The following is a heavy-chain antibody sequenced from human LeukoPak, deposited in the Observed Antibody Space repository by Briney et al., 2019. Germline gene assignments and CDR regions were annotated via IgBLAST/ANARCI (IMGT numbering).Heavy chain of an antibody. CDR1: GFTFSSYA. CDR2: ISYDGSNK. Sequence: QSGGSLRLSCAASGFTFSSYAVHWVRQAPGKGLEWVAVISYDGSNKYYADSVKGRFTISRDNSKNTLYLQMNSLRAEDTAVYYCAKDLRDYVWGSYRSPLDPWGQGTLVTVSS. J-gene: IGHJ5*02. V-gene: IGHV3-30*04. CDR3: AKDLRDYVWGSYRSPLDP. D-gene: IGHD3-16*02.